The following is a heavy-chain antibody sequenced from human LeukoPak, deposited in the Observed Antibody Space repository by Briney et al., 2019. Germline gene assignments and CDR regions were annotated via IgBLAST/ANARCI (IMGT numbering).Heavy chain of an antibody. J-gene: IGHJ4*02. D-gene: IGHD1-26*01. CDR2: IYYNGST. CDR3: ARVRVGAVDY. Sequence: PSEALSLTCTVSGGSISSYYWSWIRQPPGKGLEWIGYIYYNGSTNYNPSLKSRVTISVDTSKNQFSLKLSSVTAADTAVYYCARVRVGAVDYWGQGTLVTVSS. CDR1: GGSISSYY. V-gene: IGHV4-59*01.